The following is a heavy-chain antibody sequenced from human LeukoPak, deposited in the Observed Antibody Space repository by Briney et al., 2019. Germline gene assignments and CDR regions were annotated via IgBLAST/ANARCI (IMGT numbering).Heavy chain of an antibody. D-gene: IGHD3-22*01. V-gene: IGHV4-31*03. CDR3: ARDYHYYYDSSGSDAFDI. J-gene: IGHJ3*02. CDR2: IYYSGST. Sequence: SQTLSLTCTVSGGSISRGGYYWSWIRQHPGKGLEWIGYIYYSGSTYYNPSLKSRVTISVDTSKNQFSLKLSSVTAADTAVYYCARDYHYYYDSSGSDAFDIWGQGTMVTGSS. CDR1: GGSISRGGYY.